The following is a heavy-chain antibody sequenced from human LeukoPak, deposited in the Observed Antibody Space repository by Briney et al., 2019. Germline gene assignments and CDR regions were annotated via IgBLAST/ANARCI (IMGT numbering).Heavy chain of an antibody. CDR3: ARITMVRGVV. Sequence: SETLSLTCTVSGGPISSSSYYWGWIRQPPGKGLERIGSIYYSGSTYYNPSLKSRVTISVDTSKNQFSLKLSSVTAADTAVYYCARITMVRGVVWGQGTLVTVSS. J-gene: IGHJ4*02. D-gene: IGHD3-10*01. CDR2: IYYSGST. CDR1: GGPISSSSYY. V-gene: IGHV4-39*01.